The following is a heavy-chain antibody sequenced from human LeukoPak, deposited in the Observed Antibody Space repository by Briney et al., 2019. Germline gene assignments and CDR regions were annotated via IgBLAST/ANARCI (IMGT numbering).Heavy chain of an antibody. D-gene: IGHD2-15*01. J-gene: IGHJ4*02. CDR1: GFTFSSYE. CDR2: ISNSGNTI. V-gene: IGHV3-48*03. CDR3: AREIRGFDY. Sequence: GGSLRLSCAASGFTFSSYEMNWVRQAPGKGLEWVSYISNSGNTIYYADSVKGRFTISRDNAKNSLYLQMNSLRAEDTAVYYCAREIRGFDYWGQGTLVTVSS.